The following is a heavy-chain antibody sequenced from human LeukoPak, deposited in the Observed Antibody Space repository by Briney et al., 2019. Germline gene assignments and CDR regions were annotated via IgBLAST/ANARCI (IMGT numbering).Heavy chain of an antibody. D-gene: IGHD3-3*01. CDR3: ARDRNTDFWSGYYTNYFDY. CDR1: GFTFSTYW. V-gene: IGHV3-7*01. CDR2: IKQDGSEK. J-gene: IGHJ4*02. Sequence: GGSLRLSCAASGFTFSTYWMSWVRQAPGKGLEWVANIKQDGSEKYYVDTVKGRFTISRDNAKNSLYLQMNSLRAEDTAVYYCARDRNTDFWSGYYTNYFDYWGQGTLVTVSS.